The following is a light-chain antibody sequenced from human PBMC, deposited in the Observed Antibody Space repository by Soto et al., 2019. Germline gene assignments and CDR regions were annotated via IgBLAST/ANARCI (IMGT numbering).Light chain of an antibody. CDR1: QDINRY. CDR3: QQVDSYPLS. J-gene: IGKJ4*01. V-gene: IGKV1-9*01. CDR2: RAS. Sequence: IRLTQSPSFLSASVGDRVIITCRASQDINRYVAWYQQKSGQAPKLLIYRASNLRPGVPSRFSVSGSGTDFTLTISNLQPEDFATYHCQQVDSYPLSFGGGT.